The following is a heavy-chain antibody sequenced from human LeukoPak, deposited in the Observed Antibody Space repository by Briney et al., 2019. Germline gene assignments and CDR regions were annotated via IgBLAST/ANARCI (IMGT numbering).Heavy chain of an antibody. CDR1: GYTFTNYG. V-gene: IGHV1-18*01. Sequence: GASVKVSCKASGYTFTNYGISWVRQAPGQGLEWMGWISAYNGNTNYAQNLQGRVTMTTDTSTSTAYMELRSLRSDDTAVYYCARDPEATVVTPVDYWGQGTLVTVSS. J-gene: IGHJ4*02. D-gene: IGHD4-23*01. CDR2: ISAYNGNT. CDR3: ARDPEATVVTPVDY.